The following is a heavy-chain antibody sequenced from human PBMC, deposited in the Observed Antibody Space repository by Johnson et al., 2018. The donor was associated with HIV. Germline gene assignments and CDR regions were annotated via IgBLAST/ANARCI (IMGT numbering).Heavy chain of an antibody. V-gene: IGHV3-15*01. Sequence: VQLVESGGGVVQPGRSLRLSCEASGFTFSNAWMSWVRQAPGKGLEWVGHIKSKTDGGTTDYAAPVKGRFTISRDDSKNMLYLQMNSLKTEDTAVYYLTTERPVGYCGGNGTYDAFDIWGQGTMVTVSS. J-gene: IGHJ3*02. CDR3: TTERPVGYCGGNGTYDAFDI. CDR2: IKSKTDGGTT. D-gene: IGHD4-23*01. CDR1: GFTFSNAW.